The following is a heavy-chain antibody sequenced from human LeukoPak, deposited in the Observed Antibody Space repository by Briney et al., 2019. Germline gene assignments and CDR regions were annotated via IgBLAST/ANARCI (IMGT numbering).Heavy chain of an antibody. V-gene: IGHV1-18*01. CDR2: ISAYNGNT. CDR3: ASLAGGRDGYKSAFDI. D-gene: IGHD5-24*01. Sequence: ASMKVSCKASGYTFTSYGISWVRQAPGQGLEWMGWISAYNGNTNYAQKLQGRVTMTTDTSTSTAYMELRSLRSDDTAVYYCASLAGGRDGYKSAFDIWGQGTMVTVSS. J-gene: IGHJ3*02. CDR1: GYTFTSYG.